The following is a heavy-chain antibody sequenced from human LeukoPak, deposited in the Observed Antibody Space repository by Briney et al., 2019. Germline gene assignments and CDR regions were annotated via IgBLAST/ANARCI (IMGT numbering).Heavy chain of an antibody. CDR3: ARAGNTAYYYYYMDV. J-gene: IGHJ6*03. D-gene: IGHD1/OR15-1a*01. V-gene: IGHV3-30*03. CDR1: GFTFSSYG. Sequence: GGSLRLSCAASGFTFSSYGMHWVRQAPGKGLEWVAVISYDGSNKYYADSVKGRFTISRDNSKNTLYLQMNSLRAEDTAVYYCARAGNTAYYYYYMDVWGKGTTVTISS. CDR2: ISYDGSNK.